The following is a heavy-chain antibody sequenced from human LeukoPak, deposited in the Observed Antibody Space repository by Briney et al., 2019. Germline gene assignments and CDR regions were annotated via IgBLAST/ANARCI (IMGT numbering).Heavy chain of an antibody. CDR1: GYTFTSYD. D-gene: IGHD3-22*01. CDR3: ARLSLSGYNDY. V-gene: IGHV1-8*01. CDR2: MSPNSGNT. Sequence: GASVKVSCKASGYTFTSYDINWVRQATGQGLEWMGWMSPNSGNTGFAQKFHGRVTMTRNTSINTAYMELSSLRSEDTAVYYCARLSLSGYNDYWGQGTLVTVSS. J-gene: IGHJ4*02.